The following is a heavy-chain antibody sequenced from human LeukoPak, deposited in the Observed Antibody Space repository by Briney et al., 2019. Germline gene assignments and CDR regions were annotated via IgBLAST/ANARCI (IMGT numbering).Heavy chain of an antibody. J-gene: IGHJ4*02. D-gene: IGHD1-26*01. V-gene: IGHV4-31*03. CDR3: ARDLVGATHFDY. Sequence: PSETLSLTCTVPGGSISSGGYYWSWIRQHPGKGLEWIGYIYYSGSTYYNPSLKSRVTISVDTSKNQFSLKLSSVTAADTAVYYCARDLVGATHFDYWGQGTLVTVSS. CDR1: GGSISSGGYY. CDR2: IYYSGST.